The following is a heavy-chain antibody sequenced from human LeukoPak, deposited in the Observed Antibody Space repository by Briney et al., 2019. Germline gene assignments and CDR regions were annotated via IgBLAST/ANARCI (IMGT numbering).Heavy chain of an antibody. Sequence: SETLSLTCTVSGGSISSYYWSWIRQPPGKGLEWIGYIYYSASTNYNPSLKSRVTISVDTSKNQFSLKLSSVTAADTAAYYCAGDYYGSGRTGYYYMDVWGKGTTVTISS. CDR2: IYYSAST. D-gene: IGHD3-10*01. V-gene: IGHV4-59*01. J-gene: IGHJ6*03. CDR3: AGDYYGSGRTGYYYMDV. CDR1: GGSISSYY.